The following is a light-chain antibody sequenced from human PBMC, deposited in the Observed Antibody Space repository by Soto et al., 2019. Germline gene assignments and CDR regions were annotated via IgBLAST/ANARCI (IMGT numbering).Light chain of an antibody. CDR3: QQYDNWPLT. CDR1: QSIRSN. V-gene: IGKV3-15*01. CDR2: GAS. J-gene: IGKJ4*01. Sequence: EVVMTQSTATLSVSPGEGATLYCRASQSIRSNLAWYQKKPGQSHRLLIFGASTRATAVPARFSGSGSGTEFTLTISSLQSEDFAVYYCQQYDNWPLTFGGGTQVEIK.